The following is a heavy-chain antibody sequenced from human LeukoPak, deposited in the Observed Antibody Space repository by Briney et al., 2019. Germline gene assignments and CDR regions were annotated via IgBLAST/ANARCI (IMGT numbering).Heavy chain of an antibody. CDR1: GGSISSYY. Sequence: SETLSLTCTVSGGSISSYYWSWIRQPAGKGLEWIGRIYTSGSTSYNPSLKSRVTMSVDTSKNQFSLKLSSVTAADTAVYYCAREGDIVVVPAALDAFDIWGQGTMVTVSS. CDR3: AREGDIVVVPAALDAFDI. V-gene: IGHV4-4*07. D-gene: IGHD2-2*01. CDR2: IYTSGST. J-gene: IGHJ3*02.